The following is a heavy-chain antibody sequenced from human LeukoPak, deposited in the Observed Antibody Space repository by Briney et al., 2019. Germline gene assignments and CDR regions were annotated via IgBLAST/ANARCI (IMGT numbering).Heavy chain of an antibody. Sequence: SETLSLTCTVSGASINSHYWSWIRQPAGKGLEWIGRIYFSGSTNYNSSLQSRVTMSVDTSKNQFSLKLTSVTAADTAVYYCARALNPLPGTYYFDYWGQGTLVTVSS. V-gene: IGHV4-4*07. J-gene: IGHJ4*02. CDR3: ARALNPLPGTYYFDY. CDR1: GASINSHY. CDR2: IYFSGST. D-gene: IGHD2-15*01.